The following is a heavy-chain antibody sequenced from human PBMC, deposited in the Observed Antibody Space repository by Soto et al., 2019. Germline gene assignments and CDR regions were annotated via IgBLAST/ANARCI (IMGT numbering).Heavy chain of an antibody. CDR2: IYPGDSQT. Sequence: GESLKISCEAFGLSFPCFWTGWVRQMPGKGLEWMGFIYPGDSQTKYNPTFQGQVTVSADSSINTAYLQLSSLKASDTGIYYCASGGGVFFDHWGRGTLVTVSS. V-gene: IGHV5-51*01. J-gene: IGHJ4*02. CDR3: ASGGGVFFDH. CDR1: GLSFPCFW. D-gene: IGHD2-8*02.